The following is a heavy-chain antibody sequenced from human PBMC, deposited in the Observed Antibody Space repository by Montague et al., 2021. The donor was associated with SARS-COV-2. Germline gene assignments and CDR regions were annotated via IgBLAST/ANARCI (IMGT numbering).Heavy chain of an antibody. D-gene: IGHD3-22*01. J-gene: IGHJ2*01. Sequence: TLSLTCTVSGGSISSGGYYWSWIRQHPGKGLEWIGYIYYNGSTXYNPSLKSRVTISVDTSKNQFSLKMSSVTAADTAVYYCARSPEPMIILIITSLNWYFDLWDRGTLVTVSS. CDR3: ARSPEPMIILIITSLNWYFDL. CDR2: IYYNGST. CDR1: GGSISSGGYY. V-gene: IGHV4-31*03.